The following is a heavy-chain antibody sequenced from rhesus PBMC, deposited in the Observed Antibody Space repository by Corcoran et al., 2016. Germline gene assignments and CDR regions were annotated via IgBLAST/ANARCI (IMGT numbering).Heavy chain of an antibody. CDR3: ARRGSRYSGYYDY. CDR1: GGSFRSNY. J-gene: IGHJ4*01. D-gene: IGHD5-24*01. Sequence: QVPLQESGPGLVKPSETLSLTCAVSGGSFRSNYWSGIRQPPGTGLEWIGRISGSGGSTDYNPSLKSRVTISTETSKNQFSLKLSSVTAADTAVYYCARRGSRYSGYYDYWGQGVLVTVSS. CDR2: ISGSGGST. V-gene: IGHV4-173*01.